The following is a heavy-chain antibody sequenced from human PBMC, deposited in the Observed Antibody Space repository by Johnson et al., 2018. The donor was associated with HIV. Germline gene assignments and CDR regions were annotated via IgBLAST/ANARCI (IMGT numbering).Heavy chain of an antibody. CDR3: ARAKDWGYYDTTAFDI. D-gene: IGHD3-22*01. CDR2: ISYDGNNK. Sequence: QVQLVESGGGVVQPGRSLRLSCAASGFTFSSYAMHWVRQAPGKGLEWVAIISYDGNNKYYTDSVKGRFTISRDNSKNTRYLQMNSLRAEDTAVYYCARAKDWGYYDTTAFDIWGQGTIVTVSS. V-gene: IGHV3-30*04. CDR1: GFTFSSYA. J-gene: IGHJ3*02.